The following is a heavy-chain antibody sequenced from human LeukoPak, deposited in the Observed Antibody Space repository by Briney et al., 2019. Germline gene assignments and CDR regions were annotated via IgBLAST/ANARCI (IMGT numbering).Heavy chain of an antibody. CDR3: AKVTYSGYDRRFDY. CDR1: GFTFSSYA. Sequence: GGSLRLSCAASGFTFSSYAMSWVRQAPGKGLEWVSAISGSGGSTYYADSVKGRYTISRDNSKNTLYLQMNSLRAEDTAVYYCAKVTYSGYDRRFDYWGQGTLVTVSS. J-gene: IGHJ4*02. CDR2: ISGSGGST. D-gene: IGHD5-12*01. V-gene: IGHV3-23*01.